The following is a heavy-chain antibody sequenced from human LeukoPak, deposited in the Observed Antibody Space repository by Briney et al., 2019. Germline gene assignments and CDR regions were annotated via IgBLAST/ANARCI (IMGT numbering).Heavy chain of an antibody. Sequence: GGSLRLSCAASGFTFSNYAMSWLRPAPGQGLEWGSAISDSASSTYHTDPVKGRFTTYRDNSKDTLYLQMNSLSADDTAVYYCAMKAVPRPRLHDAFDFWGQGTVVSVSS. V-gene: IGHV3-23*01. D-gene: IGHD5-24*01. CDR3: AMKAVPRPRLHDAFDF. CDR1: GFTFSNYA. CDR2: ISDSASST. J-gene: IGHJ3*01.